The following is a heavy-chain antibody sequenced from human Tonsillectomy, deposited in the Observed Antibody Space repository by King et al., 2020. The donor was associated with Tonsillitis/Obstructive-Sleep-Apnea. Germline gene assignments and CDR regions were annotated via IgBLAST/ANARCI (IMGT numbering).Heavy chain of an antibody. Sequence: QLQESGSGLAKPSETLSLTCTVSAGSISSSSYYWGWIRQSPGKGLEWIGTIYYSGSTYYNPSLKSRVTISVDTSKNQFSLKLSSVTAADTAVYYCVRHEGLVGGTKYLDVWGKGTTVTVSS. CDR1: AGSISSSSYY. V-gene: IGHV4-39*01. D-gene: IGHD1-26*01. CDR3: VRHEGLVGGTKYLDV. CDR2: IYYSGST. J-gene: IGHJ6*03.